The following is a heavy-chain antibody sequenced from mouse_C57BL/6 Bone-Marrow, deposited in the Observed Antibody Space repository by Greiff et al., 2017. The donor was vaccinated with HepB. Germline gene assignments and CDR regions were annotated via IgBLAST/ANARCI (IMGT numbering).Heavy chain of an antibody. CDR2: IDPETGGT. Sequence: VQLQQSGAELVRPGASVTLSCKASGYTFTDYEMHWVKQTPVHGLEWIGAIDPETGGTAYNQKFKGKAILTADKSSSTAYMELRSLTSEASAVYYCTFDYGSSFFDYWGQGTTLTVSS. J-gene: IGHJ2*01. D-gene: IGHD1-1*01. CDR1: GYTFTDYE. V-gene: IGHV1-15*01. CDR3: TFDYGSSFFDY.